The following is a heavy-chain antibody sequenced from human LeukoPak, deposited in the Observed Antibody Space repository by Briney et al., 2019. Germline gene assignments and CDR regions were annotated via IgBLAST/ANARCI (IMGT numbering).Heavy chain of an antibody. V-gene: IGHV1-24*01. CDR2: YDPEGSAT. CDR1: GYTLTELF. J-gene: IGHJ5*02. D-gene: IGHD1-14*01. Sequence: ASVTVSRMVSGYTLTELFMHWVRPAPGKGGARVGCYDPEGSATIYAQKFQGRVTMTEDTSTDTAYMKLSSVTSEDTAEYYCATDLNRKGVAPFPWGQGTLVTVSS. CDR3: ATDLNRKGVAPFP.